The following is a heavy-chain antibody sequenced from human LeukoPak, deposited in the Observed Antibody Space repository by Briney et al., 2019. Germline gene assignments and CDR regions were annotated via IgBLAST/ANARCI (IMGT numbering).Heavy chain of an antibody. Sequence: GESLKISCKGSGYSFTSYWIGWVRQMPGRGLEWMGIIYPGDSDTRYSPSFQGQVTISADKSISTAYLQWSSLKASDTAMYYCASVDTAMVTFFDYWGQGTLVTVSS. CDR1: GYSFTSYW. CDR3: ASVDTAMVTFFDY. V-gene: IGHV5-51*01. J-gene: IGHJ4*02. CDR2: IYPGDSDT. D-gene: IGHD5-18*01.